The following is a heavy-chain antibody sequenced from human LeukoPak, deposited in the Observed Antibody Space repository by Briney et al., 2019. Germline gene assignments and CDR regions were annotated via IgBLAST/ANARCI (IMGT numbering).Heavy chain of an antibody. V-gene: IGHV1-18*01. CDR3: ARDRYGSGSSYNWFDP. CDR2: ISAYNGNT. J-gene: IGHJ5*02. CDR1: GYTFTSYG. D-gene: IGHD3-10*01. Sequence: ASVKVSCKASGYTFTSYGISWVRQAPGQGLEWMGWISAYNGNTNYAQKPQGRVTMTTDTSTSTAYMELRSLRSDDTAVYYCARDRYGSGSSYNWFDPWGQGTLVTVSS.